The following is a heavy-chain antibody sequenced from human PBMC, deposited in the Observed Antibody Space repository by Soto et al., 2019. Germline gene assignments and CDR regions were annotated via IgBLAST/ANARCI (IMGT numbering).Heavy chain of an antibody. D-gene: IGHD6-13*01. CDR2: ISYDGSNK. J-gene: IGHJ4*02. CDR3: ARVGPIAHFDY. CDR1: GFTFSSYA. V-gene: IGHV3-30-3*01. Sequence: QVQLVESGGGVVQPGRSLRLSCAASGFTFSSYAMHWVRQAPGKGLEWVAVISYDGSNKYYADSVKGRFTISRDNSKNTLYLQINTRRAEDTGVYTCARVGPIAHFDYWGRGPLFTVS.